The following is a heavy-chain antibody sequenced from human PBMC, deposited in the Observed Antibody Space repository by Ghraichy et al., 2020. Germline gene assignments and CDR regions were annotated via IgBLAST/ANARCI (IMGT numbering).Heavy chain of an antibody. CDR2: MNLNGGNT. CDR3: ATYDTRSEDAFEM. D-gene: IGHD3-9*01. Sequence: ASVKVSCKASGFTFTGYDIKWVREAPGQRLEWLGWMNLNGGNTGYAQKFRGRVSMTRDTSIRTAYLELSRLTSEDTAVYYCATYDTRSEDAFEMWGQGTMVTVSS. CDR1: GFTFTGYD. V-gene: IGHV1-8*01. J-gene: IGHJ3*02.